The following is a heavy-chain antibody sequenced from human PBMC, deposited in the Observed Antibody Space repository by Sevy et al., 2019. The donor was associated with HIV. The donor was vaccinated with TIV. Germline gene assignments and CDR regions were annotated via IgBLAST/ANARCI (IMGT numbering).Heavy chain of an antibody. D-gene: IGHD6-13*01. Sequence: ASVKVSCKASGGTFSSYAISWVRQAPGQGLEWMGRIIPIFGTANYAQKFQGRVTITADESTSTAYMELSSLRSEDTTVDYCARDGVAAASGFDYWGQGTLVTVSS. CDR2: IIPIFGTA. CDR1: GGTFSSYA. V-gene: IGHV1-69*13. CDR3: ARDGVAAASGFDY. J-gene: IGHJ4*02.